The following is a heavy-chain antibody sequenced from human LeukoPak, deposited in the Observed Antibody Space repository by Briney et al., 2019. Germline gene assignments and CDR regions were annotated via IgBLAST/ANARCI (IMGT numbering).Heavy chain of an antibody. CDR1: GGTFSSSA. CDR2: IIPIFGTA. CDR3: ARGAVGYGDSCNYYNMDV. J-gene: IGHJ6*02. D-gene: IGHD4-17*01. Sequence: ASVKVSCKASGGTFSSSAISWVRQAPGQGLEWMGGIIPIFGTADYAQKFQGRATITADESTGTAYMEVSSLRSEDTAAYYCARGAVGYGDSCNYYNMDVWGQGTTVTVSS. V-gene: IGHV1-69*13.